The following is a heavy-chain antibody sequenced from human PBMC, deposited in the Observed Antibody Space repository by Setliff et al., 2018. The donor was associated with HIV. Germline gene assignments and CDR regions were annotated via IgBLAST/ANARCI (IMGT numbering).Heavy chain of an antibody. Sequence: SSETLSLTCAVSGYAISSGYYWGWIRRPPGKGLEWIGYISPTGNTNYNPSLKSRVTISTDTSKNQFSLNVRSVTAADTAVYFCAKSSPSIGYISDHWGQGTLVTVSS. V-gene: IGHV4-38-2*01. D-gene: IGHD5-12*01. CDR2: ISPTGNT. J-gene: IGHJ4*02. CDR3: AKSSPSIGYISDH. CDR1: GYAISSGYY.